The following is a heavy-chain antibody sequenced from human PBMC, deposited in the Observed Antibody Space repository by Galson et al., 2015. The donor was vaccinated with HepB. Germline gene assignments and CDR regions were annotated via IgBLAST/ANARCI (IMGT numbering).Heavy chain of an antibody. Sequence: SLRLSCAASGFTFDDYGMSWVRQAPGKGLEWVSGINWNGGSTGYADSVKGRFTISRDNAKNSLYLQMNSLRAEDTALYHCARAYYYDSSGYLGAFDIWGQGTMVTVSS. V-gene: IGHV3-20*01. CDR1: GFTFDDYG. J-gene: IGHJ3*02. CDR3: ARAYYYDSSGYLGAFDI. CDR2: INWNGGST. D-gene: IGHD3-22*01.